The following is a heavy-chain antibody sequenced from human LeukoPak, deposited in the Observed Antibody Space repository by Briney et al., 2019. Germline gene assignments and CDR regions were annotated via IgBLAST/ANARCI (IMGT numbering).Heavy chain of an antibody. Sequence: SETLSLTCTVSGGSISNYYWRWLRQPPGKGREGIGYIYYSGTTNYTPSLKSRVTISVDTSKNQCSLKLNSVTAADTAVYYCARGVYTAAAQYGYWGQGTLVTVSS. CDR1: GGSISNYY. CDR3: ARGVYTAAAQYGY. V-gene: IGHV4-59*01. J-gene: IGHJ4*02. CDR2: IYYSGTT. D-gene: IGHD6-13*01.